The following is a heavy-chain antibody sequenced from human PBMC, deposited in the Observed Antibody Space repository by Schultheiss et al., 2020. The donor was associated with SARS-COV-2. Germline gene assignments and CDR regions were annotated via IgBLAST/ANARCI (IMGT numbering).Heavy chain of an antibody. Sequence: ASVKVSCKASGGTFSSYAISWVRQAPGQGLEWMGWISAYNGNTNYAQKLQGRVTITSDRSVSTAYMELRSLRSDDTAVYYCARDGDIVATPADYWGQGTLVTVSS. V-gene: IGHV1-18*01. CDR2: ISAYNGNT. J-gene: IGHJ4*02. CDR1: GGTFSSYA. CDR3: ARDGDIVATPADY. D-gene: IGHD5-12*01.